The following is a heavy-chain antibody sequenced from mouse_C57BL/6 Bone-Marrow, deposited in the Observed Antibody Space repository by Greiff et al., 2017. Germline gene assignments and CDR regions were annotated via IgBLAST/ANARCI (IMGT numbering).Heavy chain of an antibody. Sequence: VQLQQSGAELARPGASVKLSCKASGYTFTSYGISWVKQRTGQGLEWIGEIYPRSGNTYYNEKFKGKATLTADKSSSTAYMELRSLTSEDSAVYFCARDDVYPLYYYAMDYWGQGTSVTVSS. CDR3: ARDDVYPLYYYAMDY. V-gene: IGHV1-81*01. J-gene: IGHJ4*01. CDR1: GYTFTSYG. CDR2: IYPRSGNT. D-gene: IGHD2-3*01.